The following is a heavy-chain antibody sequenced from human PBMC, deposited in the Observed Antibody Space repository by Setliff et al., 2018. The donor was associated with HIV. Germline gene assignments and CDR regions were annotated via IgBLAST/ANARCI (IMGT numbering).Heavy chain of an antibody. V-gene: IGHV4-30-4*08. Sequence: PSETLSLTCTVSGGSISSGDYYWSWLRQPPGKGLEWIGYIYYSGSTYYNPSLKSRVTISVDTSKNQFSLKLSSVTAADTAVYYCARERRYYASSGDFDYWGQGTLVTVSS. D-gene: IGHD3-22*01. CDR2: IYYSGST. CDR1: GGSISSGDYY. CDR3: ARERRYYASSGDFDY. J-gene: IGHJ4*02.